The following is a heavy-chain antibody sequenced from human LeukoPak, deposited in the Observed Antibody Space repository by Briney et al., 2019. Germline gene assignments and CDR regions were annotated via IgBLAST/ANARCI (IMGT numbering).Heavy chain of an antibody. V-gene: IGHV3-30*02. Sequence: GGSLRLSCAASGFTLSSYGMHWVRQAPGKGLEWVAFIRSDGSNNYYADSVKGRFTISRDNSKNTLYLQMHSPSTEDTAVYYCAKESLKYQFRTSPTDYWGQGILVTVSS. J-gene: IGHJ4*02. CDR2: IRSDGSNN. CDR3: AKESLKYQFRTSPTDY. CDR1: GFTLSSYG. D-gene: IGHD2-2*01.